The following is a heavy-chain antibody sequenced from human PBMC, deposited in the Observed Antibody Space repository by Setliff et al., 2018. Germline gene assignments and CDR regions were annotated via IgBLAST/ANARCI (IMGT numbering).Heavy chain of an antibody. CDR2: IKSSREGATS. CDR1: GITFINAW. V-gene: IGHV3-15*01. Sequence: EGSLRLSCSVSGITFINAWMTWVRQAPGKGPEWVGRIKSSREGATSDYGAPAKGRFTISRDDSKQMIFLQMHNLKTEDTGFYYCATGPRDSRNYLTWLGSWGQGTLVTV. D-gene: IGHD3-22*01. CDR3: ATGPRDSRNYLTWLGS. J-gene: IGHJ5*01.